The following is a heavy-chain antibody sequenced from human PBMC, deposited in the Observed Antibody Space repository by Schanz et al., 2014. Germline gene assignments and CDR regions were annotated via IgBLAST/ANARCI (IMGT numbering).Heavy chain of an antibody. CDR1: GGSISSSSYY. D-gene: IGHD6-19*01. J-gene: IGHJ4*02. V-gene: IGHV4-39*01. CDR3: ARHLAVAGIDS. Sequence: QLQLQESGPGLVKPSETLSLTCTVSGGSISSSSYYWGWIRQPPGKGLEWIGSIYYSGSPYYNPSPKSGVTIPVDASKNRFALKLSSVTAADTAMYYCARHLAVAGIDSWGQGTLVIVSS. CDR2: IYYSGSP.